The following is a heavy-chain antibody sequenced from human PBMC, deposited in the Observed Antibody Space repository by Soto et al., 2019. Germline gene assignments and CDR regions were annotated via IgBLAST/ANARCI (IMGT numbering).Heavy chain of an antibody. CDR2: IIPIFGTA. Sequence: QVQLVQSGAEVKKPGSSVKVSCKASGGTFSSYAISWVRQAPGQGLEWMGGIIPIFGTANYAQKFQGRVTITADESTSTGYMELSSLRSEDTAVYYCARDEVPSGYCTNGVCYLRWFDPWGQGNLVTVSS. CDR3: ARDEVPSGYCTNGVCYLRWFDP. CDR1: GGTFSSYA. D-gene: IGHD2-8*01. J-gene: IGHJ5*02. V-gene: IGHV1-69*12.